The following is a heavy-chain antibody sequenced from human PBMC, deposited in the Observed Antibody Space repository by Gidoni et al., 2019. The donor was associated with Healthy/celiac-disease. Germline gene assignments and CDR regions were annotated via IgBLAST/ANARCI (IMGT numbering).Heavy chain of an antibody. CDR2: IIPIFGTA. V-gene: IGHV1-69*06. CDR1: GGTFSSYA. Sequence: QVQLVQSGAEVKKPGSSVKVSCKATGGTFSSYAISWVRQAPGQGLEWMGGIIPIFGTANYAQKFQGRVTITADKSTSTAYMELSSLRSEDTAVYYCARALTSAYYYDSSGYYSPFDYWGQGTLVTVSS. CDR3: ARALTSAYYYDSSGYYSPFDY. J-gene: IGHJ4*02. D-gene: IGHD3-22*01.